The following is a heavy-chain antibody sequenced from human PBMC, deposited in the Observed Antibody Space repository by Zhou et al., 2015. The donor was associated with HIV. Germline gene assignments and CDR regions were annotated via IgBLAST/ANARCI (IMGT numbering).Heavy chain of an antibody. V-gene: IGHV1-69*01. Sequence: QVQLVQSGAEMKKPGSSVKVSCKASGGTFGSYAISWVRQARGQGLEWMGGIIPVFGTVDYAQKFQGRVTITADQSTNTAFMQMSSLTSEDTAVYYCARDSTLPGYFDVWGRGTLVTVSS. CDR1: GGTFGSYA. CDR3: ARDSTLPGYFDV. J-gene: IGHJ2*01. CDR2: IIPVFGTV.